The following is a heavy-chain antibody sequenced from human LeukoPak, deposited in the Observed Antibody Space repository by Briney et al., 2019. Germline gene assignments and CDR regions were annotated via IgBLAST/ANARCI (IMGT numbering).Heavy chain of an antibody. CDR2: ISYDGSNK. Sequence: GRSLRLSCAASGFTFTSSAIHWVRQAPGKGLEWVAVISYDGSNKYYADSVKGRFTISRDNSKITLYLQMNSLRTEDTAVYYCARAGKRYYYDSSGYMAYWGQGTLVTVSS. V-gene: IGHV3-30*04. D-gene: IGHD3-22*01. J-gene: IGHJ4*02. CDR1: GFTFTSSA. CDR3: ARAGKRYYYDSSGYMAY.